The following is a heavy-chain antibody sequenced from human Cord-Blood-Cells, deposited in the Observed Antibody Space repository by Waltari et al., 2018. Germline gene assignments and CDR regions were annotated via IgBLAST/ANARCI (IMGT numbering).Heavy chain of an antibody. CDR2: IYHSGST. V-gene: IGHV4-38-2*01. D-gene: IGHD6-6*01. Sequence: QVQLQESGPGLVKPSETLSLTCPFPGYSFRSGYFWGWIRQPPGKGLEWIGSIYHSGSTYDNPSLKSRVTISVDTSKNQFSLKLSSVTAADTAVYYCASIAARDAFDIWGQGTMVTVSS. CDR1: GYSFRSGYF. CDR3: ASIAARDAFDI. J-gene: IGHJ3*02.